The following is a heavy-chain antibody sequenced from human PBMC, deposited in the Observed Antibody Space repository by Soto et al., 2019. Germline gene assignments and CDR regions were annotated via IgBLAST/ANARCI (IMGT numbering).Heavy chain of an antibody. CDR2: IFSSGST. J-gene: IGHJ4*02. Sequence: SETLSLTCTVSGGSINTFYWSWVRQPAGKGLEWIGRIFSSGSTSFNPSLESRVAMSIDTSKNQFPLKLSSVTAADTAVYFCAREGGESSDGLYYFDSWGQGSLVTVSS. D-gene: IGHD3-16*01. V-gene: IGHV4-4*07. CDR1: GGSINTFY. CDR3: AREGGESSDGLYYFDS.